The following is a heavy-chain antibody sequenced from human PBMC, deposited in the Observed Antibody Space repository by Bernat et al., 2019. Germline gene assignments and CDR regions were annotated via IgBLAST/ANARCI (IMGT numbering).Heavy chain of an antibody. D-gene: IGHD4-17*01. Sequence: QVQLQESGPGLVKPSETLSLTCAVSGYSISSGYYWGWIRQPPGKGLEWIGSIYHSGSTYYNPSLKSRVTISVETSKNQFSLKLSSVTAADTAVYYCARGGDYLWGPTNWFDPWGQGTLVTVSS. V-gene: IGHV4-38-2*01. CDR1: GYSISSGYY. CDR2: IYHSGST. J-gene: IGHJ5*02. CDR3: ARGGDYLWGPTNWFDP.